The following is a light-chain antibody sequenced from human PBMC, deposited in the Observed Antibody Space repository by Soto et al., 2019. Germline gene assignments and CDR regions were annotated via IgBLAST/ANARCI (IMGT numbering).Light chain of an antibody. CDR2: GAS. J-gene: IGKJ2*02. CDR1: QSVGNN. Sequence: EVVLTQSPATLSLSPGERATLSCRASQSVGNNLAWFQQKPGQPPRLLIYGASTRATGVPARFSGGGSGTEFTLTVESLQSEDFAVYYCQQHSTWPRTFGQGINLEIK. V-gene: IGKV3-15*01. CDR3: QQHSTWPRT.